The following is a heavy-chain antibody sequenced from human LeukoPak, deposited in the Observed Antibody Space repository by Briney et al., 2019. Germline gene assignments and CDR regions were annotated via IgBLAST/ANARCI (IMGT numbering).Heavy chain of an antibody. CDR2: ISSSGSTI. CDR3: ARDRSQLAFDY. J-gene: IGHJ4*02. CDR1: GLTFSDYY. V-gene: IGHV3-11*04. D-gene: IGHD6-13*01. Sequence: GGSLRLSCAASGLTFSDYYMSWIRQAPGKGLEWVSYISSSGSTIYYADSVKGRFTISRDNAKNSLYLQMNSLRAEDTAVYYCARDRSQLAFDYWGQGTLVTVSS.